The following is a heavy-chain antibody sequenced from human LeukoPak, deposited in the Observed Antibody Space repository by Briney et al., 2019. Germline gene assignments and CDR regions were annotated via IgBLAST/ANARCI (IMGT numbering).Heavy chain of an antibody. D-gene: IGHD3-22*01. CDR3: ARAPGLIRGGNYYDSSGSFDY. CDR1: GGSFSGYY. J-gene: IGHJ4*02. CDR2: INHSGST. V-gene: IGHV4-34*01. Sequence: SSETLSLTCAVYGGSFSGYYWSWIRQPPGKGLEWIGEINHSGSTNYNPSLKSRVTISVDTSKNQFSLKLSSVTAADTAVYYCARAPGLIRGGNYYDSSGSFDYWGQGTLVTVSS.